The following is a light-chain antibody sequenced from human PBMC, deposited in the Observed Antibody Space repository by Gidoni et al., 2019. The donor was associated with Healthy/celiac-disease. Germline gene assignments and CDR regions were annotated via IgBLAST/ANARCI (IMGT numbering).Light chain of an antibody. CDR2: GAS. J-gene: IGKJ2*01. CDR3: QQYGSSPPSYT. V-gene: IGKV3-20*01. Sequence: ENVLTQSPGTLSLSPRERATLSCRASQSVSSSYLAWYQQKPGQAPRLLIYGASSRATGIPDRFSGSGSGTDFTLTISRLEPEDFAVYYCQQYGSSPPSYTFGQGTKLEIK. CDR1: QSVSSSY.